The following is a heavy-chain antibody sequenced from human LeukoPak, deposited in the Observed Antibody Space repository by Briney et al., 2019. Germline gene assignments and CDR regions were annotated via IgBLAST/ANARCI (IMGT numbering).Heavy chain of an antibody. D-gene: IGHD3-10*01. CDR2: IYSSGST. V-gene: IGHV4-39*01. Sequence: PSETLSLTCTVSGGSISSTNYYWGWIRQPPGKVLEWIGSIYSSGSTYYNPSLKSPVTIFVDTSKSQFSLKLSSVTAADTAVYYCARLGDSGSTLNWFDPWGQGTLVTVSS. CDR3: ARLGDSGSTLNWFDP. CDR1: GGSISSTNYY. J-gene: IGHJ5*02.